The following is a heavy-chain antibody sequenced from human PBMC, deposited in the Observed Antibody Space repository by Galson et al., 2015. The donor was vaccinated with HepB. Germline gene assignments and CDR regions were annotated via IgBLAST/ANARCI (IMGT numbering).Heavy chain of an antibody. CDR1: GFSFSAYG. V-gene: IGHV3-33*01. Sequence: SLRLSCAASGFSFSAYGMHWVRQTPGKGLEWVAVMSNSGTFIRYADSMEGRFTISRDNSKNILYLQMNSLRAEDTAIYYCARDEEVADPFSHGFDLWGQGTTVAVSS. D-gene: IGHD2/OR15-2a*01. CDR2: MSNSGTFI. CDR3: ARDEEVADPFSHGFDL. J-gene: IGHJ3*01.